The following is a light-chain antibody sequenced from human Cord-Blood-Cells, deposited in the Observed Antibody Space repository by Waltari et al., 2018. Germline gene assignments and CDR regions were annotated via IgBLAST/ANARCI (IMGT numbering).Light chain of an antibody. J-gene: IGLJ2*01. CDR3: CSYAGSNVV. CDR1: SSDGGSYNL. V-gene: IGLV2-23*01. CDR2: EGS. Sequence: QYALPQPASVSGSPGPSITISCPGTSSDGGSYNLVSWYQQHPGKAPKLMIYEGSKRPSGVSNRFSGSKSGNTASLTISGLQAEDEADYYCCSYAGSNVVFGGGTKLTVL.